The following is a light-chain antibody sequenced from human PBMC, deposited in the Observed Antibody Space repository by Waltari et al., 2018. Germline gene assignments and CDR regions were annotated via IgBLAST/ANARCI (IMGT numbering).Light chain of an antibody. Sequence: ETVLTQSPGTLSLSPGERATLSCRASQSINSSYLAWYQQKPGQAPRLLIYGASSRATGIPDRFSGSGSGTDFTLIISRLEPEDFAVYYCQHYGSASMYTFGQGTKLEIK. CDR1: QSINSSY. J-gene: IGKJ2*01. CDR3: QHYGSASMYT. CDR2: GAS. V-gene: IGKV3-20*01.